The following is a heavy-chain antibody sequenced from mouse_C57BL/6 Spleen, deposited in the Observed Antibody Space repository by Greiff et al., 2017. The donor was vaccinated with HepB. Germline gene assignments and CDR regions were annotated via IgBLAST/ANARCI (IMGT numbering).Heavy chain of an antibody. D-gene: IGHD2-4*01. CDR1: GFSFNTYA. Sequence: EVQVVESGGGLVKPKGSLKLSCAASGFSFNTYAMNWVRQAPGKGLEWVARIRSKSNNYATYDDDSVKDRFTNYRHASESMLYLQMHKLKTQATAMYYGVSSAPIFYDYDGFADWGHGTLVTVAA. V-gene: IGHV10-1*01. J-gene: IGHJ3*01. CDR3: VSSAPIFYDYDGFAD. CDR2: IRSKSNNYAT.